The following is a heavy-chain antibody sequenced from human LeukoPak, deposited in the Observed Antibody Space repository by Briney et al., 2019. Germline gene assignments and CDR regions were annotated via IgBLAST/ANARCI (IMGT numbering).Heavy chain of an antibody. V-gene: IGHV4-4*02. CDR1: GGSISSNNW. J-gene: IGHJ3*02. CDR2: IYHSGSP. Sequence: SGTLSLTCAVSGGSISSNNWWGWVRQPPGKGLEWIGEIYHSGSPTYNPSLKSRVTISVDKSRNHFSLNLSFVTAADTAVYYCASVVKDIWGQGTMVTVSS. CDR3: ASVVKDI.